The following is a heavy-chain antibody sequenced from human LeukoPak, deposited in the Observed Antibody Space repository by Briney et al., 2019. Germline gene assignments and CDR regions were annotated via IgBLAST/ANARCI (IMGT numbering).Heavy chain of an antibody. Sequence: ASVKVSCKAPADTFTRYAISWVRQAPGQGLEWMGGIIPMFGTAHYAQKFQGRVTMTRDMSTSTVYMELSSLRSEDTAVYYCARVGGGGSGWYWYFDLWGRGTLVTVSS. V-gene: IGHV1-69*05. J-gene: IGHJ2*01. CDR2: IIPMFGTA. CDR3: ARVGGGGSGWYWYFDL. CDR1: ADTFTRYA. D-gene: IGHD6-19*01.